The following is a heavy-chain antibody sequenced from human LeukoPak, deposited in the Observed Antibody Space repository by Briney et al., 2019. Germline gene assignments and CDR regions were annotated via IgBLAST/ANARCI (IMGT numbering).Heavy chain of an antibody. CDR1: GYTFTNYW. Sequence: GESLKISCKGSGYTFTNYWIGWVRQIPGRVLEFMGIIYPGDSDTRYRPSFQGGVTISVEKSINTAYLQWSSLKASDSAMYYCARAGYSNRWDGVDYWGQGNLVTVSS. D-gene: IGHD2/OR15-2a*01. V-gene: IGHV5-51*01. CDR2: IYPGDSDT. CDR3: ARAGYSNRWDGVDY. J-gene: IGHJ4*02.